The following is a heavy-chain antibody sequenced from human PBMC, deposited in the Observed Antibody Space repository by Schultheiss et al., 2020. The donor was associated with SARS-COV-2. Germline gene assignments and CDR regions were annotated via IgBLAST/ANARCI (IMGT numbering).Heavy chain of an antibody. Sequence: SETLSLTCSVSGGSVSNNTYYWTWIRQPPGKGLEWLAYMSYSGITNYNPSLKSRVAMSVDTSKNQFSLTLTSVTTADTAVYFCARDRASRGVDYWGQGTLVTVS. D-gene: IGHD3-10*01. CDR3: ARDRASRGVDY. CDR1: GGSVSNNTYY. J-gene: IGHJ4*02. V-gene: IGHV4-61*01. CDR2: MSYSGIT.